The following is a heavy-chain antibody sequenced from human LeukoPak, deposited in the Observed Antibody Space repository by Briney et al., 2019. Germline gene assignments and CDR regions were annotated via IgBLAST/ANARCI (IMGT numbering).Heavy chain of an antibody. J-gene: IGHJ4*02. CDR3: ARAHGYDSSGYSEAYFDY. D-gene: IGHD3-22*01. CDR1: GYTFTSYG. CDR2: ISAYNGNT. V-gene: IGHV1-18*01. Sequence: ASVKVSCKASGYTFTSYGISWVRQAPGQGLEWMGWISAYNGNTNYAQKLQGRVTMTTDTSASTAYMELRSLRSDDTAVYYCARAHGYDSSGYSEAYFDYSGQGTLVTVSS.